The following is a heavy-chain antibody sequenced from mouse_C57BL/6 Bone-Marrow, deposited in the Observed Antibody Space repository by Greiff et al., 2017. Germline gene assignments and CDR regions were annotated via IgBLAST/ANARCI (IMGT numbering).Heavy chain of an antibody. Sequence: VQLQQSGAELVRPGASVKLSCTASGFNIKDDYMHWVKQRPEQGLEWIGWIDPENGDTEYASKFQGKATITADTSSNTAYLQLSSLTSEDTAVYYCTSSRITTVDWGQGTLVTVSA. D-gene: IGHD1-1*01. CDR3: TSSRITTVD. CDR1: GFNIKDDY. J-gene: IGHJ3*01. V-gene: IGHV14-4*01. CDR2: IDPENGDT.